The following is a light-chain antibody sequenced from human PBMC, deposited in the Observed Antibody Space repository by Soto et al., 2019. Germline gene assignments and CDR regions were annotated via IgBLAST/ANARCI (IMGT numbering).Light chain of an antibody. J-gene: IGKJ2*01. CDR3: MQRIQLPET. CDR2: GAS. V-gene: IGKV2D-29*02. Sequence: DIVMTQTPLSLSVSPGQPASISCKSSQSLLRSDGKSSLYWYLQKPGQSPQLLIYGASTRLSGVPERFGGSGSGTDFTLKISRVEAEDVGVYYCMQRIQLPETFGQGTKLEIK. CDR1: QSLLRSDGKSS.